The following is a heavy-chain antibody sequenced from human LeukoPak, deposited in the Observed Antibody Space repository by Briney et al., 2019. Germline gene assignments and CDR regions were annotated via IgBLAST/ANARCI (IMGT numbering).Heavy chain of an antibody. Sequence: SETLSLTCAVYGGSFSGYYWSWIRQPPGKGLEWIGEINHSGSTNYNPSLKSRVTISVDTSKNQFSLKLSSVTAADTAVYYCARDTGYCSGGGCYHNYFDYWGQGTLVTVSS. CDR1: GGSFSGYY. CDR3: ARDTGYCSGGGCYHNYFDY. CDR2: INHSGST. D-gene: IGHD2-15*01. J-gene: IGHJ4*02. V-gene: IGHV4-34*01.